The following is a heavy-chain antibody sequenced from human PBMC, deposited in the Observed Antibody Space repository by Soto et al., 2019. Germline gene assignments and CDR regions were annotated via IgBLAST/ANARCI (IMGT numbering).Heavy chain of an antibody. V-gene: IGHV1-46*03. CDR2: INPSGGST. J-gene: IGHJ3*02. CDR3: ARARGLVVVVAATPDAFDI. Sequence: GASVKVSCKASGYTFTSYYMHWVRQAPGQGLEWKGIINPSGGSTSYAQKFQGRVTMTRDTSTSTVYMELSSLRSEDTAVYYCARARGLVVVVAATPDAFDIWGQGTMVTVSS. D-gene: IGHD2-15*01. CDR1: GYTFTSYY.